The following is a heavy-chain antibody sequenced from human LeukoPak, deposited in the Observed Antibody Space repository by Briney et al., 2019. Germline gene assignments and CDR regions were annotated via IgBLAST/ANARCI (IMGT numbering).Heavy chain of an antibody. CDR1: GFTFSSYA. J-gene: IGHJ4*02. CDR3: ASARVQYQLLSPSDY. CDR2: ISGSGGST. V-gene: IGHV3-23*01. Sequence: GGSLRLSCAASGFTFSSYAMNWVRQAPGKGLEWVSGISGSGGSTYYADSVKGRFTISRDNSKNTLYLQMNSLRAEDTAVYYCASARVQYQLLSPSDYWGQGTLVTVSS. D-gene: IGHD2-2*01.